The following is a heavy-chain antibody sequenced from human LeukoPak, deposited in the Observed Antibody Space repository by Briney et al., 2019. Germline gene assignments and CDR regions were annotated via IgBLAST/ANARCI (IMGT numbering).Heavy chain of an antibody. Sequence: SETLSLTSAVYGGSFSGYYWSWVRQPPGKGLEWIGEITYSGSTNYNPSPKSRVTISVDTSKNQFSLKFSSVTSADTAVYYCARDTPYGMDVWGQGTTVTVSS. CDR2: ITYSGST. D-gene: IGHD2-2*02. V-gene: IGHV4-34*01. CDR1: GGSFSGYY. CDR3: ARDTPYGMDV. J-gene: IGHJ6*02.